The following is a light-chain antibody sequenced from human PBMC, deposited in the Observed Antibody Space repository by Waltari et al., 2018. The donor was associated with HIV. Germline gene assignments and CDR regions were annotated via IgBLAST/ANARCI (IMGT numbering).Light chain of an antibody. CDR1: QDSDDW. CDR2: MTS. V-gene: IGKV1-5*03. J-gene: IGKJ2*01. Sequence: IQMTPSHSNLSASVGDTVLLTCRASQDSDDWLAWYHQKPGRAPKLLISMTSVLESGVPSRFRGSGSGTTFTLTITGLQPDDIGTYFCQQYSTHYAFGQGTRVE. CDR3: QQYSTHYA.